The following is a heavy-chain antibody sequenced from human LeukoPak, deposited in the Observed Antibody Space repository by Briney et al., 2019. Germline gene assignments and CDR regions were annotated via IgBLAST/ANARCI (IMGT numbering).Heavy chain of an antibody. CDR1: GGSISSGGYS. V-gene: IGHV4-30-2*01. J-gene: IGHJ6*02. D-gene: IGHD1-14*01. CDR3: ARGNHYYGLDV. CDR2: IYHSGST. Sequence: PSQTLSLTCAVSGGSISSGGYSWSWIRQPPGKGLEWIGYIYHSGSTYYNPSLKSRVTISVDRSKNQFSLKLSSVTAADTAEYHCARGNHYYGLDVWGQGTTVTVSS.